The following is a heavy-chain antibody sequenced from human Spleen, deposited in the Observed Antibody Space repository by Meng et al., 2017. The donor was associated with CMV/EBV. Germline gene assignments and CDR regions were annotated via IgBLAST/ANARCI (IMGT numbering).Heavy chain of an antibody. Sequence: ASVKVSCKASGYTFPNFDINWVRQAPGQGLEWMGWVNPDNGHTGYAQKFQGRVTITRDNAIATAYRELSSLRSEDTAVYYCARRVGDGTYRREWFDFWGQGSLVTVSS. CDR1: GYTFPNFD. V-gene: IGHV1-8*03. D-gene: IGHD1-26*01. CDR2: VNPDNGHT. CDR3: ARRVGDGTYRREWFDF. J-gene: IGHJ4*02.